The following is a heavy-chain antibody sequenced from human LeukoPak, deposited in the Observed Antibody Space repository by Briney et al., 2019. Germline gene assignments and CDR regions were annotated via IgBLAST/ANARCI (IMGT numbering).Heavy chain of an antibody. Sequence: QPGGSLRLPCAASGFTFSSYWMHWVRQAPGKGLVWVSRINSDGSSTSYADSVKGRFTISRDNAKNTLYLQMNSLRAGDTAVYYCVLEFGSWGRNWFDPWGQGTLVTVSS. CDR3: VLEFGSWGRNWFDP. CDR2: INSDGSST. J-gene: IGHJ5*02. CDR1: GFTFSSYW. D-gene: IGHD3-3*01. V-gene: IGHV3-74*01.